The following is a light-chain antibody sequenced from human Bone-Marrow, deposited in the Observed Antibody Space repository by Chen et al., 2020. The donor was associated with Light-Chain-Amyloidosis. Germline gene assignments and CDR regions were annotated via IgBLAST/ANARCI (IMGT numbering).Light chain of an antibody. J-gene: IGLJ1*01. Sequence: QSVLTQPPSASGTPGQRVTISCSGSSSNIGGNTVNWYQQLPGTAPKLLIYSNKHRPSGVPDRFSGSKSGTSASLAISGLQSEDEADYYCAAWDDSLNVLFGTGTKVTVL. CDR2: SNK. CDR1: SSNIGGNT. V-gene: IGLV1-44*01. CDR3: AAWDDSLNVL.